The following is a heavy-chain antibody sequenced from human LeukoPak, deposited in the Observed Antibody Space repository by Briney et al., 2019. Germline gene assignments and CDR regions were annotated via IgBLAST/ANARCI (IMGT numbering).Heavy chain of an antibody. D-gene: IGHD2-2*01. V-gene: IGHV1-46*01. CDR3: ARGGCTSTSCYDY. CDR2: IDPSGGST. J-gene: IGHJ4*02. Sequence: ASVKVSCKASGYTFTDYYMHWVRQAPGQGLEWMGVIDPSGGSTNYAQKFQGRVTMARDTSTRTVYMELSSLRSDDTAVYYCARGGCTSTSCYDYWGQGSLVTVSS. CDR1: GYTFTDYY.